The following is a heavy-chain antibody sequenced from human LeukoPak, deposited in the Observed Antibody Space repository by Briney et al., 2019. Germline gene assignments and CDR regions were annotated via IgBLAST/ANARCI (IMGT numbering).Heavy chain of an antibody. CDR1: GFTFSSYA. J-gene: IGHJ5*02. D-gene: IGHD6-13*01. CDR3: AKSNSSSWYRGNWFDP. Sequence: GGSLRLSCAASGFTFSSYAMSWVRQAPGKGLEWVSAISGSGGSTYYADSVKGRFTISRDDSKNTLYLQMNSLRAEDTAVYYCAKSNSSSWYRGNWFDPWGQGTLVTVSS. CDR2: ISGSGGST. V-gene: IGHV3-23*01.